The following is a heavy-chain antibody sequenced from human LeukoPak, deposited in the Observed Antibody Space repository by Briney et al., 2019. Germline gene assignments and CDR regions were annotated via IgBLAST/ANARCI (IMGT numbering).Heavy chain of an antibody. D-gene: IGHD5-18*01. CDR1: GFTFRTYS. V-gene: IGHV3-30*03. CDR2: VSADGRTQ. Sequence: GGSLRLSCAASGFTFRTYSIHWVRQAPGKGLEWVTVVSADGRTQLYSDSVKGRFTISRDNSKNTLYLQMNSLRAEDTAVYYCARVSGYSWYPYYFDYWGQGTLVTVSS. CDR3: ARVSGYSWYPYYFDY. J-gene: IGHJ4*02.